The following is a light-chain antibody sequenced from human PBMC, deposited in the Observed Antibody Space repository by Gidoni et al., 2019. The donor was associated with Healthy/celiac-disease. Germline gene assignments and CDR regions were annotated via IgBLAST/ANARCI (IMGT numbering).Light chain of an antibody. Sequence: EIVMTQSPATLSVSPGERATLSCRASQSVSSNLAWYQQKPGQAPRLLIYGASTRPTGIPAGFSGSGSGTKFTLTISSLQSEDFAVLYCQQYNSWPPHTFGEGTKVEIK. CDR3: QQYNSWPPHT. CDR1: QSVSSN. J-gene: IGKJ4*01. CDR2: GAS. V-gene: IGKV3-15*01.